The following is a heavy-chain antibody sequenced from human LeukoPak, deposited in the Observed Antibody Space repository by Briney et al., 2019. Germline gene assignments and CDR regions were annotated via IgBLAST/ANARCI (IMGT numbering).Heavy chain of an antibody. Sequence: PGGSLRLSCAASGFTFSDYWMHWVRQAPGKGLVWVSRISIDGSDTTYADSVKGRFTISRDNAKSTLYLQMNSLRVEDTAVYFCARDRSPTSGGFDYWGQGTLVTVSS. CDR2: ISIDGSDT. CDR3: ARDRSPTSGGFDY. V-gene: IGHV3-74*01. J-gene: IGHJ4*02. D-gene: IGHD3-10*01. CDR1: GFTFSDYW.